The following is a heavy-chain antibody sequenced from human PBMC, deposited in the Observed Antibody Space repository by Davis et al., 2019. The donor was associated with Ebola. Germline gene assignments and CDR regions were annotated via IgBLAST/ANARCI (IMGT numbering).Heavy chain of an antibody. D-gene: IGHD5-18*01. CDR2: IHPSGTDA. J-gene: IGHJ5*02. Sequence: GESLKISCQTSGYNFNTYWIGWLRQMPGKGLEWVAIIHPSGTDARYRPSFQGRVTISLDKSINTAYLQWTSLEASDTAIYYGARLSPTAYFDPWGQGTLVTVSS. CDR3: ARLSPTAYFDP. V-gene: IGHV5-51*01. CDR1: GYNFNTYW.